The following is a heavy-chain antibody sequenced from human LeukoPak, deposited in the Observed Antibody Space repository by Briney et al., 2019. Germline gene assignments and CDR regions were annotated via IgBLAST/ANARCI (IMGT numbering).Heavy chain of an antibody. V-gene: IGHV4-59*01. CDR3: ARLRSSGYFDYFDY. CDR2: IYYSGST. D-gene: IGHD3-22*01. CDR1: GGSISSYY. Sequence: SETLSLTCTVSGGSISSYYWSWIRQPPGKGLEWIGYIYYSGSTNYNPSLKSRVTISVDTSKNQFSLKLSSVTAADTAVYYRARLRSSGYFDYFDYWGQGTLVTVSS. J-gene: IGHJ4*02.